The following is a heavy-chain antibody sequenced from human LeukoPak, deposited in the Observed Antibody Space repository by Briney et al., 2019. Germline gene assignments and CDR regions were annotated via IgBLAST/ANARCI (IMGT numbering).Heavy chain of an antibody. CDR3: ARDAEIATMVRGVPRQVSAPTYYYYYYGMDV. CDR1: GGSMSSYY. J-gene: IGHJ6*02. V-gene: IGHV4-4*07. D-gene: IGHD3-10*01. CDR2: IYTSGST. Sequence: SETLSLTCTVSGGSMSSYYWSCIRQPGGKGLEWIGRIYTSGSTNDNPSLKSRVTMSVDTSKNQFSLKLSSVTAADTAVYYCARDAEIATMVRGVPRQVSAPTYYYYYYGMDVWGQGTTVTVSS.